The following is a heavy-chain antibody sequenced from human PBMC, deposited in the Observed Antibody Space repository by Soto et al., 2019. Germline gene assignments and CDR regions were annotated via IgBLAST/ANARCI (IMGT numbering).Heavy chain of an antibody. V-gene: IGHV3-30*18. D-gene: IGHD1-26*01. CDR2: ISYDGSNK. Sequence: QVQLVESGGGVVQPGRSLRLSCAASGFTFSSYGMHWVRQAPGKGLEWVAVISYDGSNKYYADSVKGRFTISRDNSKNTLYLQMNSLRAEDTAVYYCAKDRREWELQLRPIFDYWGQGTLVTVSS. CDR1: GFTFSSYG. J-gene: IGHJ4*02. CDR3: AKDRREWELQLRPIFDY.